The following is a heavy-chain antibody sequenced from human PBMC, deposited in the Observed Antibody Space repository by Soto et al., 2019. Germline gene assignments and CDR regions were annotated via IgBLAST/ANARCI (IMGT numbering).Heavy chain of an antibody. Sequence: DVQLVETGGGLIQPGGSLRLSCAASGFSVSSDYMNWVRQDPGKGLEWVSVIYSGGSTYYADSVRGRFTISRDNSENTLFLQMNSLSAEDTDVYYCARATEWNALDIGGQGTMVTVSS. J-gene: IGHJ3*02. CDR1: GFSVSSDY. V-gene: IGHV3-53*02. CDR3: ARATEWNALDI. CDR2: IYSGGST. D-gene: IGHD3-3*01.